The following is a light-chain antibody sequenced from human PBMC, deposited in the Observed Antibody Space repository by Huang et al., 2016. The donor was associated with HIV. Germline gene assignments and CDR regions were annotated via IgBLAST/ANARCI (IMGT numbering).Light chain of an antibody. V-gene: IGKV6-21*02. CDR2: YWS. CDR1: QSICNS. J-gene: IGKJ2*01. Sequence: EIVLTQSPDFQSVTPTEKVTITCRASQSICNSLHWYQQKPNQSPKLRIKYWSQSISGVPSRFSGSGSGTEFTLIISSLEAEDIATYYCHQSSKLPVTFGQGTKLDIK. CDR3: HQSSKLPVT.